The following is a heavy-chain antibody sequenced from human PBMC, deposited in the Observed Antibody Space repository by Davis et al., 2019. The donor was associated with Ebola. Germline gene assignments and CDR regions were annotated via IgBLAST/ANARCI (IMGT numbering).Heavy chain of an antibody. Sequence: GESLKISCQASGYTFSSYWIGWVRQMPGKGLEWMGIIYPGDSDIRYSPSFQGNVTISAEKSSNTAYPQWSSLKASDTATYYCAKLGRSSDYYGRHFDWWGQGTRVTVSS. D-gene: IGHD2-21*02. CDR3: AKLGRSSDYYGRHFDW. V-gene: IGHV5-51*01. CDR1: GYTFSSYW. CDR2: IYPGDSDI. J-gene: IGHJ4*02.